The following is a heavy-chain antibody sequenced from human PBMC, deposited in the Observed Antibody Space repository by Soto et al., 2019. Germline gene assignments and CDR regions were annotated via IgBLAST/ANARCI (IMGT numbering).Heavy chain of an antibody. V-gene: IGHV3-23*01. CDR1: GFTFSSYA. D-gene: IGHD2-21*02. CDR2: ISGSGGST. Sequence: GGSLRLSCAASGFTFSSYAMNWVRQAPGKGLEWVSAISGSGGSTYYVDSVKGRFTISRDNSRNTLYLQMNSLRAEDTAVYYCAKDPEVVVTAPDYWGQGTLVTVPQ. CDR3: AKDPEVVVTAPDY. J-gene: IGHJ4*02.